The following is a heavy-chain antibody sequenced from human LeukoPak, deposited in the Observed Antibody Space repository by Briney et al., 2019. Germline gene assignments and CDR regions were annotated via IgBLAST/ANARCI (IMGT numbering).Heavy chain of an antibody. Sequence: HPGGSLRLPCAASGFTFSSYGMHWVRQAPGKGLEWVAVIWYDGSNKYYADSVKGRFTISRDNSKNTLYPQMNSLRAEDTAVYYCARVDCSSTSCYYYYGMDVWGQGTTVTVSS. CDR3: ARVDCSSTSCYYYYGMDV. J-gene: IGHJ6*02. V-gene: IGHV3-33*01. D-gene: IGHD2-2*01. CDR1: GFTFSSYG. CDR2: IWYDGSNK.